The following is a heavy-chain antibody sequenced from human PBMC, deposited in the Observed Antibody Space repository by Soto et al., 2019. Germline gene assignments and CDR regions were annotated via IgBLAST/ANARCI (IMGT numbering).Heavy chain of an antibody. D-gene: IGHD1-26*01. Sequence: EVQLVESGGGLVQPGESLRLSCAASGFTVSSNYMSWVRQAPGKGLEWVSIIYSGGSTYYADSVKGRFTISRDNSKNTLYLQMTSLRAADPAVYYCARESIVGATNPFDYWGQGTLVTVSS. CDR3: ARESIVGATNPFDY. V-gene: IGHV3-66*01. CDR1: GFTVSSNY. J-gene: IGHJ4*02. CDR2: IYSGGST.